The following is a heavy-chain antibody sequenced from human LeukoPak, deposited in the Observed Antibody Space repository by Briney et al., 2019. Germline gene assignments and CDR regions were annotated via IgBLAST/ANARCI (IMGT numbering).Heavy chain of an antibody. CDR1: GGSISSYY. V-gene: IGHV4-59*01. J-gene: IGHJ4*02. CDR2: IYYSGST. Sequence: SETLFLTCTVSGGSISSYYWSWIRQPPGKGLEWIGYIYYSGSTNYNPSLKSRVTISVDTSKNQFSLKLSSVTAADTAVYYCARDRDGYNLFDYWGQGTLVTVSS. CDR3: ARDRDGYNLFDY. D-gene: IGHD5-24*01.